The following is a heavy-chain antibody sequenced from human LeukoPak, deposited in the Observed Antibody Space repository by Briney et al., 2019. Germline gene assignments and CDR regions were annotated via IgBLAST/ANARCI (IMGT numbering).Heavy chain of an antibody. CDR3: ARDARKATYCGGDCYFVRPAG. Sequence: ASVKVSCKASGYTFTSYGISWVRQAPGQGLEWMGWISAYNGNTNYAQKLQGRVTMTTDTSTSTAYMELRSLRSYDTAVHHCARDARKATYCGGDCYFVRPAGWGQGCLVTVSS. V-gene: IGHV1-18*01. J-gene: IGHJ4*02. CDR1: GYTFTSYG. D-gene: IGHD2-21*02. CDR2: ISAYNGNT.